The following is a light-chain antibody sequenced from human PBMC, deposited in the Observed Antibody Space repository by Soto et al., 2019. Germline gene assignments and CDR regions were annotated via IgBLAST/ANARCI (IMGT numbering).Light chain of an antibody. J-gene: IGKJ3*01. Sequence: EIVMTQSPATLSVSPGERATLSCRASQNINNDLAWYQQKPGQAPRLLISGASTRASGVPARFSGSGSGTDFSLTISGLQSEDFAVYYCQQYIDWPPLFGPGTKVDIK. V-gene: IGKV3-15*01. CDR3: QQYIDWPPL. CDR2: GAS. CDR1: QNINND.